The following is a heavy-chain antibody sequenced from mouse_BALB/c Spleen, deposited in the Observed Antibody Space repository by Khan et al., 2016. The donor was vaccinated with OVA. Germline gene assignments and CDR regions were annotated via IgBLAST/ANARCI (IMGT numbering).Heavy chain of an antibody. D-gene: IGHD2-3*01. CDR3: ARHVGYYGWFAY. V-gene: IGHV6-6*02. Sequence: EVKLEVSGGGLVQPGGSMKLSCVASGFTFSNFWMNWVRQSPGKGLEWVAEIRLKSNNYATHYAESVKGRFTISRDDSKSSVYLQMNNLRAEDTGIYYCARHVGYYGWFAYWGQGTLVTVSA. CDR2: IRLKSNNYAT. J-gene: IGHJ3*01. CDR1: GFTFSNFW.